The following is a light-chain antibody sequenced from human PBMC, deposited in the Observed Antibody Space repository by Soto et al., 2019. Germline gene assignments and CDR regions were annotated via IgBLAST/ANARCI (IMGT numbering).Light chain of an antibody. J-gene: IGKJ2*01. V-gene: IGKV4-1*01. CDR1: RTLFYSAKNKDY. CDR3: QQYYGTPYT. CDR2: WAS. Sequence: IVMTQSPDSLSVSLGGRATISCKSSRTLFYSAKNKDYLAWYQHKAGQPPKLLLYWASTRESGVPDRFNGSGSATDFTLTINNLQPEDAAVYSCQQYYGTPYTFGQGTKLEI.